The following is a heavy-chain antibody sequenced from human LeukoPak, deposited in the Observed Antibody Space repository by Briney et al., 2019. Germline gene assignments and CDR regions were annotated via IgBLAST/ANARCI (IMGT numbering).Heavy chain of an antibody. CDR2: ISYHGSDK. V-gene: IGHV3-30*18. CDR1: GFTFSSYG. Sequence: PGGSLRLSCAASGFTFSSYGMHWVRQAPGKGLEWVAVISYHGSDKFYRDSVNGRFTISRDNSKNTLYLQMNSLRAEDTAVYYCAKPTEGAFDIWGQGTMVTVSS. J-gene: IGHJ3*02. CDR3: AKPTEGAFDI.